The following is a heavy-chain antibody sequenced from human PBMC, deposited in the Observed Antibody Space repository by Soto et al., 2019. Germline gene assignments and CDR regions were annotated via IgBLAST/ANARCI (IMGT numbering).Heavy chain of an antibody. CDR1: GFTFSSYA. J-gene: IGHJ4*02. CDR2: ISGSGGST. CDR3: ANTHGKYCSSTSCSD. Sequence: PGGSLRLSCAASGFTFSSYAMSWVRQAPGKGLEWVSAISGSGGSTYYADSVKGRFTISRDNSKNTLYLQMNSLRAEDTAVYYCANTHGKYCSSTSCSDWGQGTLVTVSS. D-gene: IGHD2-2*01. V-gene: IGHV3-23*01.